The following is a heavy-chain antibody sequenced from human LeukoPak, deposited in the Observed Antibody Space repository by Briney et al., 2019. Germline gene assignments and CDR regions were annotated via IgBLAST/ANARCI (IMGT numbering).Heavy chain of an antibody. CDR3: TRCSGGSCYNLGGAFDI. D-gene: IGHD2-15*01. Sequence: GGSLKRSCAASGFTFSGSAMHWVRQASGKGLEWVGRIRSKANSYATAYAASVKGRFTISRDDSKNTAYLQMNSLKTEDTAVYYCTRCSGGSCYNLGGAFDIWGQGTMVTVSS. CDR2: IRSKANSYAT. J-gene: IGHJ3*02. V-gene: IGHV3-73*01. CDR1: GFTFSGSA.